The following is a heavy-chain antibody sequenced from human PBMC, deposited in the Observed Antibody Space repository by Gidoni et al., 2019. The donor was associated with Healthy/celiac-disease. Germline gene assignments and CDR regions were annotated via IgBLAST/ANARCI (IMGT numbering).Heavy chain of an antibody. Sequence: QLQLQESGPGLVKPSETLSLTCTVSGGSISSSSYSWGWVRQPPGKGLEWIASIYYSGSTYHNPSLKSRVTISVDTSKNQFSLKLSSVTAADTAVYYCARDRSGPNYYGSFDPWGQGTLVTVSS. V-gene: IGHV4-39*02. CDR2: IYYSGST. CDR3: ARDRSGPNYYGSFDP. D-gene: IGHD3-10*01. CDR1: GGSISSSSYS. J-gene: IGHJ5*02.